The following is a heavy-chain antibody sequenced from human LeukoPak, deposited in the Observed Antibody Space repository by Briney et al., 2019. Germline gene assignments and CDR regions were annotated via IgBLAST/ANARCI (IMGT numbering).Heavy chain of an antibody. CDR1: GYTFTSYD. Sequence: ASVKVSCKASGYTFTSYDINWVRQATGQGLEWMGWMNPNSGNTGYAQKFQGRVTITRNTSTSTAYMELSSLRSEDTAVYYCARGRSSGWYMRAFDIWGQGTMVTVSS. D-gene: IGHD6-19*01. J-gene: IGHJ3*02. CDR3: ARGRSSGWYMRAFDI. V-gene: IGHV1-8*03. CDR2: MNPNSGNT.